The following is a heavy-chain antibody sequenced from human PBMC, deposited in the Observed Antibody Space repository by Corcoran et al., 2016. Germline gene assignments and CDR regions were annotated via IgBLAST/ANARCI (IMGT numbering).Heavy chain of an antibody. J-gene: IGHJ4*02. CDR1: GFTFSSYG. D-gene: IGHD1-1*01. CDR3: AWNPSLDY. V-gene: IGHV3-30*03. CDR2: ISYDGSNK. Sequence: QVQLVESGGGVVQPGRSLRLSCAASGFTFSSYGMHWVRQAPGKGLEWVAVISYDGSNKYYADSVKGRFTISRDNSKNTLYLQMNSLRAEDTAVYYCAWNPSLDYWGQGTLVTVSS.